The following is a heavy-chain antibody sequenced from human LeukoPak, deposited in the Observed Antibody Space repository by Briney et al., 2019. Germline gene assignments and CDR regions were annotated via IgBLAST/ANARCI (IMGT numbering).Heavy chain of an antibody. D-gene: IGHD5-24*01. CDR3: ARDIRGPSTVEMATIPMYY. V-gene: IGHV1-69*05. J-gene: IGHJ4*02. Sequence: GASVKVSCKASGGTFSSYAISWVRQAPGQGLEWMGGIIPIFGTANYAQKFQGRVTITTDESTSTAYMELSSLRSEDTAVYYCARDIRGPSTVEMATIPMYYWGQGTLVTVSS. CDR1: GGTFSSYA. CDR2: IIPIFGTA.